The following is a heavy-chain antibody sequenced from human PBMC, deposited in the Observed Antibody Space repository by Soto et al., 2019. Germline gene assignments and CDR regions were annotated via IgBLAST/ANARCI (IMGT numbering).Heavy chain of an antibody. CDR1: SGSISSSNW. CDR2: IYHSGST. D-gene: IGHD4-17*01. CDR3: ARDKGIDYGRAFDI. Sequence: PSETLSLTCAVSSGSISSSNWWSWVRQPPGKGLEWIGEIYHSGSTNYNPSLKSRVTISVDKSKNQFSLKLSSVTAADTAVYYCARDKGIDYGRAFDIWGQRTMVTVSS. V-gene: IGHV4-4*02. J-gene: IGHJ3*02.